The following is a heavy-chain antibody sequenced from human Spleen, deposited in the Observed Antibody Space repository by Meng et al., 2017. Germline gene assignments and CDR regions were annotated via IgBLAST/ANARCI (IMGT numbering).Heavy chain of an antibody. CDR2: IDHSGST. CDR3: ARRPSRSYFDH. CDR1: DGPINSSNW. J-gene: IGHJ4*02. V-gene: IGHV4-4*03. Sequence: EASPAPMKPLRTLSLPFPVTDGPINSSNWWSWVRQPPVNGLEWIEEIDHSGSTNCNPSLKSRVTMSLDKSNNQLSLNLNSVTAADTAVYYCARRPSRSYFDHWGQGTLVTVSS.